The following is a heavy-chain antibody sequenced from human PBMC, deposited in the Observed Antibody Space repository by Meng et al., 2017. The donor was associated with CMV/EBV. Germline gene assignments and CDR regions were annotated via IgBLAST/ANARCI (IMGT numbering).Heavy chain of an antibody. J-gene: IGHJ4*02. CDR2: ISGSGGST. Sequence: FTFSSYAMSWVRQATGKGLEWVSAISGSGGSTYYADSVKGRFTISRDNSKNTLYLQMNSLRAEDTAVYYCAKDHRPTKWIEHNLDYWGQGTLVTVSS. V-gene: IGHV3-23*01. CDR1: FTFSSYA. D-gene: IGHD1-14*01. CDR3: AKDHRPTKWIEHNLDY.